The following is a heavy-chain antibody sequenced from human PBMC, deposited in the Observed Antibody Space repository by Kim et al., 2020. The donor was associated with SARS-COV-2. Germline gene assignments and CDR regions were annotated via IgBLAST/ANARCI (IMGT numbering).Heavy chain of an antibody. D-gene: IGHD1-26*01. Sequence: GGSLRLSCAASGFTFSSYGMHWVRQAPGKGLEWVAVISYDGSNKYYADSVKGRFTISRDNSKNTLYLQMNSLRAEDTAVYYCARGEWELPSDYCGQGTL. CDR3: ARGEWELPSDY. V-gene: IGHV3-33*05. CDR1: GFTFSSYG. J-gene: IGHJ4*02. CDR2: ISYDGSNK.